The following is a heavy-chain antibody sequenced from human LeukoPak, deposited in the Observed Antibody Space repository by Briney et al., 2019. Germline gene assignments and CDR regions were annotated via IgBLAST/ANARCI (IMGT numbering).Heavy chain of an antibody. V-gene: IGHV4-59*01. CDR3: ARDSNGWSPLFDY. J-gene: IGHJ4*02. CDR1: GDSISSYY. Sequence: PSETLSLTCTVSGDSISSYYWSWIRQPPGKGLEWIGYISYSGSTNYNPSLKSRVTISIDTSKNQFSLRLSSVTAADTAVYYCARDSNGWSPLFDYWGQGTLVTVSS. CDR2: ISYSGST. D-gene: IGHD6-19*01.